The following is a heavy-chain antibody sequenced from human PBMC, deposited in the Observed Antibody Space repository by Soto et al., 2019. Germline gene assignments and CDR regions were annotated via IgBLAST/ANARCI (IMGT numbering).Heavy chain of an antibody. CDR3: ARGPGLYSSSPFEP. Sequence: PSETLSLTCPVSGGSISGHYWSWIRQPPGKGLEWIGYIYYSGGTNYNPSLKSPVIISLDTSRNQFSLNLSSVTAADTAVYFCARGPGLYSSSPFEPWGRGILVTVSS. J-gene: IGHJ5*02. V-gene: IGHV4-59*11. CDR1: GGSISGHY. D-gene: IGHD6-6*01. CDR2: IYYSGGT.